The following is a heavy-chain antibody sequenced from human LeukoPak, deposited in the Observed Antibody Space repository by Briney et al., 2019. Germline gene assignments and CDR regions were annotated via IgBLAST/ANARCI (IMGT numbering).Heavy chain of an antibody. CDR2: IIPIFGTA. CDR1: GYTFTSYG. CDR3: AGGFGESYFDY. D-gene: IGHD3-10*01. J-gene: IGHJ4*02. V-gene: IGHV1-69*05. Sequence: GASVKVSCKASGYTFTSYGISWVRQAPGQALEWMGGIIPIFGTANYAQKSQGRVTNTTDESTSTAYMELSSLRSEGTAVYYCAGGFGESYFDYWGQGTLVTVSS.